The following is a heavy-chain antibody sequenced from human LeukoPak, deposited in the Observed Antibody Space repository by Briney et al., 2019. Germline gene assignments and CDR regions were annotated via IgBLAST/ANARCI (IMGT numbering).Heavy chain of an antibody. Sequence: PGGSLGLSCAASGFTFSSYWMSWVRQAPGKGLEWVANIKQDGSEKYYVDSVKGRFTISRDNAKNSLYLQMNSLRAEDTAVYYCARDSDYDSSGYQLHWGQGTLVTVSS. V-gene: IGHV3-7*01. CDR1: GFTFSSYW. CDR3: ARDSDYDSSGYQLH. CDR2: IKQDGSEK. D-gene: IGHD3-22*01. J-gene: IGHJ4*02.